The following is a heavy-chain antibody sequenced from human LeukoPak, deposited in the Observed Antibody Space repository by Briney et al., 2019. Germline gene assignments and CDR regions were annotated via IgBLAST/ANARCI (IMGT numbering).Heavy chain of an antibody. D-gene: IGHD2-2*01. CDR1: GGSFSGYD. Sequence: ETLSLTCAVYGGSFSGYDWSWVRQPPGKGLEWMGEINHSGSTNYNPPLNSRVTISVDTSKNQFSLKLSSVTAADTAVYYCAREPSSTRGGFAYWGQGTPVTVSA. CDR2: INHSGST. J-gene: IGHJ4*02. CDR3: AREPSSTRGGFAY. V-gene: IGHV4-34*01.